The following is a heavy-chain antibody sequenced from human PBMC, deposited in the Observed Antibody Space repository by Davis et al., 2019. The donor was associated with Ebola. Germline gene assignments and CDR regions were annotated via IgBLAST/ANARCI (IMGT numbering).Heavy chain of an antibody. D-gene: IGHD2-2*01. Sequence: ASVKVSCKASGYTFTSYDINWVRQATGQGLEWMGWMNPNSGNTGYAQKFQGRVTMTRNTSISTAYMELSSLRSEDTAVYYCARGGEYCSSTSCSYYYYYGMDVWGQGTTVTVSS. CDR2: MNPNSGNT. J-gene: IGHJ6*02. CDR3: ARGGEYCSSTSCSYYYYYGMDV. CDR1: GYTFTSYD. V-gene: IGHV1-8*01.